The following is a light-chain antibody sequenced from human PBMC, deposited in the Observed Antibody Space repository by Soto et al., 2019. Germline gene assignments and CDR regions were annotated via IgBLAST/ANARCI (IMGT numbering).Light chain of an antibody. CDR3: PQYNSYS. CDR2: HAS. V-gene: IGKV1-5*01. J-gene: IGKJ5*01. Sequence: DIQMSHSPSTLPASVGDRVTITCRASQSISNWLAWYQQKPGTAPKVLIYHASNLQSGVPSRFSGSGSGTEFTLTISSMQPDYLATDYCPQYNSYSFGQGTRLEIK. CDR1: QSISNW.